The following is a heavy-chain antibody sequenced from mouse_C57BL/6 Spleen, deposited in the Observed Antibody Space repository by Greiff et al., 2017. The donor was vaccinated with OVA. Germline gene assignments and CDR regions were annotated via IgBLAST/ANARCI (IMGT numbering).Heavy chain of an antibody. CDR3: ARILEDY. CDR2: ISSGSSTI. V-gene: IGHV5-17*01. J-gene: IGHJ2*01. CDR1: GFTFSDYG. Sequence: EVMLVESGGGLVKPGGSLKLSCAASGFTFSDYGMHWVRQAPEKGLEWVAYISSGSSTIYYADTVKGRFTIFRDNAKNTLFLQMTRLRAEDTAMYYCARILEDYWGQGTTLTVSS.